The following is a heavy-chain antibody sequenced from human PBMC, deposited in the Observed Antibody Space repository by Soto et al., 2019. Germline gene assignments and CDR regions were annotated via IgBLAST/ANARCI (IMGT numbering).Heavy chain of an antibody. J-gene: IGHJ3*02. Sequence: GGSLIVSCTAAGFTISSYAMSWVRQATGKGLEWVSAISGSGGSTYYADSVKGRFTISRDNSKNTLYLQMNSLRAEDTAVYYCAKDVNSGYDKAFDIWGQGTMVTVSS. CDR3: AKDVNSGYDKAFDI. D-gene: IGHD5-12*01. V-gene: IGHV3-23*01. CDR1: GFTISSYA. CDR2: ISGSGGST.